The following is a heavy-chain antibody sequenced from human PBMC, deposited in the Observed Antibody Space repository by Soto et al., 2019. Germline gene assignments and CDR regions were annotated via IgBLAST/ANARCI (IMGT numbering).Heavy chain of an antibody. V-gene: IGHV3-74*01. CDR2: INSDGSRT. CDR1: GLTFNFYW. Sequence: EVQLVESGGALVQPGGSLRLSCAASGLTFNFYWMHWVRQVPGKGLVWVSRINSDGSRTIYVDSVKGRFTISRDNVKNTLFLQMNRLRAEDAAVYYRGGGMTGLDVWGQGTMVNFTS. CDR3: GGGMTGLDV. J-gene: IGHJ6*02.